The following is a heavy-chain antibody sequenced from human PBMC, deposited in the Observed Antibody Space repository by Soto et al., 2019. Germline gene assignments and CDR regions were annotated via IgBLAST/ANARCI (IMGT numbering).Heavy chain of an antibody. J-gene: IGHJ4*02. CDR2: VNTGGYT. V-gene: IGHV3-23*01. CDR3: AKDLGAVPGTGDGFDY. D-gene: IGHD6-19*01. CDR1: GFTFSSYT. Sequence: TGGSLRLSSVASGFTFSSYTMSWARHAPGKGLDWVSTVNTGGYTWYADSVKGRFTISRDNSKRTLYLQMNRLRAEDTAVFSRAKDLGAVPGTGDGFDYWGQGTVVTVSS.